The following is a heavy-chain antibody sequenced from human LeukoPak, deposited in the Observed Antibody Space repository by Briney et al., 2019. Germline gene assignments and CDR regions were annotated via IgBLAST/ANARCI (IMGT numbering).Heavy chain of an antibody. Sequence: SETLSLTCTVSGYSISSGYYWGWIRQPPGKGLEWIGSIYHSGSTYYNPSLKSRVTISVDTSKNQFSLKLSSVTAADTAVYYCARSGANWGSEDAFDIRGQGTMVTVSS. CDR1: GYSISSGYY. J-gene: IGHJ3*02. CDR3: ARSGANWGSEDAFDI. CDR2: IYHSGST. D-gene: IGHD7-27*01. V-gene: IGHV4-38-2*02.